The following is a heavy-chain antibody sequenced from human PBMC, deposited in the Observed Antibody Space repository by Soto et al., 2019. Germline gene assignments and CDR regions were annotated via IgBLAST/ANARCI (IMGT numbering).Heavy chain of an antibody. CDR2: IYSGGST. Sequence: GGSLRLSCAASGFTVSSNYMSWVRQAPGKGLEWVSVIYSGGSTYYADSVKGRFTISRDNSKNTLYLQMNSLRAEDTAVYYCARGRGKSYPYYGMDVWGQGTTVTVSS. CDR3: ARGRGKSYPYYGMDV. J-gene: IGHJ6*02. D-gene: IGHD3-16*01. CDR1: GFTVSSNY. V-gene: IGHV3-53*01.